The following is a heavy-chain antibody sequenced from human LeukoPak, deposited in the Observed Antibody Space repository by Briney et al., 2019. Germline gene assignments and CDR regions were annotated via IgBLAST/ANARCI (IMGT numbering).Heavy chain of an antibody. D-gene: IGHD2-15*01. V-gene: IGHV4-61*02. CDR2: IYTSGST. J-gene: IGHJ4*02. CDR1: GGSISSGSCY. CDR3: AREDRYCSGGSCYS. Sequence: SETLSLTCTVSGGSISSGSCYWSWIRQPAGKGLEWIGRIYTSGSTNYNPSLKSRVIVSVDTSKNQFSLKLSSVTAADTAVYYCAREDRYCSGGSCYSWGQGTLVTVSS.